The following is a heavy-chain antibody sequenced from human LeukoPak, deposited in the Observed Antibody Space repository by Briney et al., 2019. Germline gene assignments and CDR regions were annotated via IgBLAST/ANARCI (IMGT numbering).Heavy chain of an antibody. D-gene: IGHD3-16*02. V-gene: IGHV5-51*01. CDR3: ARPISLVENWFDP. CDR2: IYPGDSDT. J-gene: IGHJ5*02. Sequence: GESLKISCKGSGYSFTSYWIGWVRQMPGKGLEWMGIIYPGDSDTRYSPSFQGQVTISADKSINTAYLQWSSLKASDTAIYYCARPISLVENWFDPWGQGTLVTVSS. CDR1: GYSFTSYW.